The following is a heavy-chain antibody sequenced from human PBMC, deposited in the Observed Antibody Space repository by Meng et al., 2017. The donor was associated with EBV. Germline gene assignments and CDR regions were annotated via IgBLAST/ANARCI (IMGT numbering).Heavy chain of an antibody. CDR1: GGSISSSSYY. V-gene: IGHV4-39*07. Sequence: QLHVQESGPGLVKPSETLSLTCTVSGGSISSSSYYWGWIRQPPGKGLEWIGSIYYSGSTYYNPSLKSRVTISVDTSKNQFSLKLSSVTAADTAVYYCARVVATIFTNWFDPWGQGTLVTVSS. J-gene: IGHJ5*02. CDR2: IYYSGST. D-gene: IGHD5-12*01. CDR3: ARVVATIFTNWFDP.